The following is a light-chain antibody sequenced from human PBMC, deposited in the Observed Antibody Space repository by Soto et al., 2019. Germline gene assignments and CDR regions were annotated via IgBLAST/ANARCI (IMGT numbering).Light chain of an antibody. CDR3: HQRSNWPPIT. CDR2: YAA. V-gene: IGKV3-11*01. Sequence: QSPATKTQSPGESDTHSCRASQSVSSSLSGYQQKPGQAPRLLIYYAAYRATGIPARFIGSGACTDFSLTIISLVPEDFAVYYCHQRSNWPPITFGQGTRLDIK. CDR1: QSVSSS. J-gene: IGKJ5*01.